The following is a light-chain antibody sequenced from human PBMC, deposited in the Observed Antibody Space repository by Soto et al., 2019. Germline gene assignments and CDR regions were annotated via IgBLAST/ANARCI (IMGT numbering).Light chain of an antibody. V-gene: IGKV1-5*03. CDR1: QTISTW. J-gene: IGKJ1*01. Sequence: IHMTQSPSTLSASVGDRVTFTCRASQTISTWLAWYQQKPGEAPKLLIYKASTLEVGVPSRFSASGSGTEFTLTINTLQPADFATYYCQQYNSYPWTFGQGTKV. CDR2: KAS. CDR3: QQYNSYPWT.